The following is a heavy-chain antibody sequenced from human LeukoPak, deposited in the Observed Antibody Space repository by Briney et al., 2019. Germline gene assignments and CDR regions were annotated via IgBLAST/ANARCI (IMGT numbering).Heavy chain of an antibody. J-gene: IGHJ4*02. CDR2: IKSDGITI. D-gene: IGHD1-20*01. V-gene: IGHV3-74*01. CDR3: PRDLNWSLDQ. CDR1: GFTVSNYM. Sequence: PGGSLRLSCAASGFTVSNYMMHWVRQAPGKGLVWVSRIKSDGITITYADSVKGRFTISRDNAKNTLYLQMNSLRAEDTAVYYCPRDLNWSLDQWGQGTLVTVSS.